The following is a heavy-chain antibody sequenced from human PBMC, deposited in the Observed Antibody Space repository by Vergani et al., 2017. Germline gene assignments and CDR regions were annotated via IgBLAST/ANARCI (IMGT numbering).Heavy chain of an antibody. V-gene: IGHV4-34*01. J-gene: IGHJ4*02. Sequence: QVQLQQWGAGLLKPSETLSLTCAVYGGSFSGYYWSWIRQPPGKGLEWIGEINHSGSTNYNPSLKSRVTISVDTSKNQFSLKLRSVTAADTAVYYCARVAVAGIDYWGQGTLVTVSS. CDR1: GGSFSGYY. CDR2: INHSGST. D-gene: IGHD6-19*01. CDR3: ARVAVAGIDY.